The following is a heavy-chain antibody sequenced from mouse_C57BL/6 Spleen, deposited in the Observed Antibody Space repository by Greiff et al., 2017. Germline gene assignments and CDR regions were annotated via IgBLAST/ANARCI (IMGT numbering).Heavy chain of an antibody. CDR2: ISYDGSN. V-gene: IGHV3-6*01. CDR3: AGGLRDAWFAY. J-gene: IGHJ3*01. Sequence: EVQLQQSGPGLVKPSQSLSLTCSVTGYSITSGYYWNWIRQFPGNKLEWMGYISYDGSNNYNPSLKNRISITRDTSKNQFFLKLNSVTTEDTATYYCAGGLRDAWFAYWGQGTLVTVSA. CDR1: GYSITSGYY. D-gene: IGHD2-4*01.